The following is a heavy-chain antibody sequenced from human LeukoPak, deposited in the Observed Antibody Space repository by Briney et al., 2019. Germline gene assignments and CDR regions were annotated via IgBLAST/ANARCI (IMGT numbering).Heavy chain of an antibody. D-gene: IGHD1-26*01. V-gene: IGHV3-23*01. CDR2: ISGSGGST. CDR1: GFTSSSYA. J-gene: IGHJ4*02. Sequence: GGSLRLSCAASGFTSSSYAMSWVCQAPGKGLEWVSAISGSGGSTYYADSVKGRFTISGDNSKNTLYLQMNSLRAEDTAVYYCAKRKRMGATDDYWGQGTLVTVSS. CDR3: AKRKRMGATDDY.